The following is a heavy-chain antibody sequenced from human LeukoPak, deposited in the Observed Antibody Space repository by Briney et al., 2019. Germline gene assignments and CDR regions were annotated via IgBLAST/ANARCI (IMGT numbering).Heavy chain of an antibody. CDR3: VRPAYGDKGGWYFDL. D-gene: IGHD4-17*01. CDR1: GDSISTGNY. J-gene: IGHJ2*01. Sequence: SETLSLTCTVSGDSISTGNYWGWIRQPPGKGLERIGEINHSGSTNYNPSLKSRVTISVDTSKNQFSLKLSSVTAADTAVYYCVRPAYGDKGGWYFDLWGCGTLITVSS. V-gene: IGHV4-38-2*02. CDR2: INHSGST.